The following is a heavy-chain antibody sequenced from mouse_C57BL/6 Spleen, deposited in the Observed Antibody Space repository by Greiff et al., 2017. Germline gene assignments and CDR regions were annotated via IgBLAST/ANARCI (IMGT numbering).Heavy chain of an antibody. J-gene: IGHJ1*03. D-gene: IGHD2-1*01. CDR2: IDPEDGET. CDR1: GFNIKDYY. Sequence: EVQLQESGAELVKPGASVTLSCTASGFNIKDYYMHWVKQRTEQGLEWIGRIDPEDGETKYAPKFQGKATITADTSSNTAYLQLTSLTSEDTAGYYCARYGNWYIDVWGTGTTVTVSS. CDR3: ARYGNWYIDV. V-gene: IGHV14-2*01.